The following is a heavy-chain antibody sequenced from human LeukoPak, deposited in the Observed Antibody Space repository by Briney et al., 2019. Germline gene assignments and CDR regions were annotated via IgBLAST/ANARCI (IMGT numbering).Heavy chain of an antibody. V-gene: IGHV3-23*01. J-gene: IGHJ4*02. CDR3: ARDYADYVGYFFFDY. Sequence: GGSLRLSCAASGFTFNNYAMNWVRPAPGKGREWVSSISGGGETTYYADSAKGRFTISRDNSQNTLYLQMNSLRAEDTAVYYCARDYADYVGYFFFDYWGQGTLVTVSS. CDR1: GFTFNNYA. CDR2: ISGGGETT. D-gene: IGHD4-17*01.